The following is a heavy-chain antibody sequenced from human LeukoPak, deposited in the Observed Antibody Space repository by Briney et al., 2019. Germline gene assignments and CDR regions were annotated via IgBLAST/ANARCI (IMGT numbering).Heavy chain of an antibody. CDR3: ARHEGGGLNAY. CDR1: GGSINNYY. CDR2: IYYTGTT. J-gene: IGHJ4*02. D-gene: IGHD4-23*01. Sequence: SETLSLTCTVSGGSINNYYWSWFRQPPGKTLEWVGYIYYTGTTNYNPSLTSRITMSVDTSKNQFSLKLSSVTAAGTAVYYCARHEGGGLNAYWGQGTLVTVSS. V-gene: IGHV4-59*08.